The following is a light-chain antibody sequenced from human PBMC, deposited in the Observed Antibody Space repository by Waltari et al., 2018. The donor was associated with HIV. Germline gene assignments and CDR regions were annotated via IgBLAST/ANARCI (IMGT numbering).Light chain of an antibody. CDR3: QQYNNWPRT. Sequence: EIVMTQSPVTLSVSPGERATLSCRASQSVSSNLGWYQQKPGQAPRLLIYGASTRATGIPARFSGSGSGTEFTLTISSLQSEDFAVYYCQQYNNWPRTFGQGTKLEIK. J-gene: IGKJ2*01. CDR1: QSVSSN. CDR2: GAS. V-gene: IGKV3-15*01.